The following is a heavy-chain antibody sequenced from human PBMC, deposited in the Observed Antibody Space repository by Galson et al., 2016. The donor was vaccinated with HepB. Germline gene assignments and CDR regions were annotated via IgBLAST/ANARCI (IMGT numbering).Heavy chain of an antibody. J-gene: IGHJ6*02. Sequence: SVKVSCKASGGTYTYYAISWVRQAPGQGLEWLGGIIPFFGITNHTQKFQGRVTITADESTSTVYMELSGLRSEDTAVYYCAHRGGYEFWRNWDDYHHYGMDVWGQGTTVTVSS. D-gene: IGHD3/OR15-3a*01. V-gene: IGHV1-69*13. CDR3: AHRGGYEFWRNWDDYHHYGMDV. CDR2: IIPFFGIT. CDR1: GGTYTYYA.